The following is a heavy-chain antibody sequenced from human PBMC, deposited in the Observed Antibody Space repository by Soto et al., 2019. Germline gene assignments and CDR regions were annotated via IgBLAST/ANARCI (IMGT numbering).Heavy chain of an antibody. Sequence: SETLSLTCAVYGGSFSGYSWSWIRQPPGKGLEWIGYIYHSGSTYYNPSLKSRVTISVDRSKNQFSLKLSSVTAADTAVYYCARGNVVATDYWGQGTLVTVSS. V-gene: IGHV4-30-2*01. CDR1: GGSFSGYS. J-gene: IGHJ4*02. CDR3: ARGNVVATDY. CDR2: IYHSGST. D-gene: IGHD2-21*02.